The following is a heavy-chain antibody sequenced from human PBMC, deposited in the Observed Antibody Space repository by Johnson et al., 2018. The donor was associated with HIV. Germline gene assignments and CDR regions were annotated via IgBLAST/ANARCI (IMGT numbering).Heavy chain of an antibody. CDR1: GFTFSSYW. CDR3: AIPYYYDSGAYH. D-gene: IGHD3-22*01. V-gene: IGHV3-7*02. CDR2: IKQDGSEK. J-gene: IGHJ3*01. Sequence: VQLVESGGGLVQPGGSLGLSCAASGFTFSSYWMSWVRQAPGKGLEWVANIKQDGSEKYYVDSVKGRFTISRDNAKNSLYLQMGSLRAEDMAVYYCAIPYYYDSGAYHWGQGTLVTVSS.